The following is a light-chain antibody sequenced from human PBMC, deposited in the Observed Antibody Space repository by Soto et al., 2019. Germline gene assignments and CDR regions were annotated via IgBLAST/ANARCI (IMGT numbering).Light chain of an antibody. CDR3: QQYINYPWT. Sequence: IQMTQSPSSLSASVGDRVTITCRASQTIRSDLNWYQQKPGKAPKLLIYDASSLESGVPSRFGGGGSGTEFTLTISSLQPDDFAIYYCQQYINYPWTFGQGTKVEIK. J-gene: IGKJ1*01. V-gene: IGKV1D-13*01. CDR1: QTIRSD. CDR2: DAS.